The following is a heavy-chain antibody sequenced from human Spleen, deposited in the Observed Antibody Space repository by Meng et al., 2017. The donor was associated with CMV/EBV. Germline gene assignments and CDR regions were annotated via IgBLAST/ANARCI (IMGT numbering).Heavy chain of an antibody. D-gene: IGHD3-3*01. Sequence: GESLKISCAASGFTFSSYSMNWVRQAPGKGLEWVSYISSSSSTIYYADSVKGRFTISRDNAKNSLYLQMNSLRAEDTAVYYCARDGRFFIAYYYGMDVWGQGTTVTVSS. CDR1: GFTFSSYS. CDR2: ISSSSSTI. V-gene: IGHV3-48*04. CDR3: ARDGRFFIAYYYGMDV. J-gene: IGHJ6*02.